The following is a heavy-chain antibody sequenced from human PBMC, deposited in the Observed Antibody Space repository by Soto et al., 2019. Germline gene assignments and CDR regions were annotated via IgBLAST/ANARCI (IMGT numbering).Heavy chain of an antibody. J-gene: IGHJ4*02. V-gene: IGHV4-34*01. CDR2: INHSGST. Sequence: SETLSLTCAVYGGSFSGYYWSWIRQPPGKGLEWIGEINHSGSTNYNPSLKSRVTISVDTSKNQFSLKLSSVTAADTAVYYCARGVLHTQQLVRGGFFDYWGQGTLVTVSS. D-gene: IGHD6-13*01. CDR1: GGSFSGYY. CDR3: ARGVLHTQQLVRGGFFDY.